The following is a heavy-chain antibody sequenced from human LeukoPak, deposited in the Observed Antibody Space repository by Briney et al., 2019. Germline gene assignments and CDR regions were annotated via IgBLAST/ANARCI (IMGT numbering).Heavy chain of an antibody. CDR1: GFTFSSYW. Sequence: GGSLRLSCAASGFTFSSYWMSWVRQAPGKGLEWVANIKQDGSEKYYVDSVKGRFTISRDNAKNSLYLQMNSLRAEDTAVYYCARVEYAILTGYLTPYYFDYWGQGTLVTVSS. CDR2: IKQDGSEK. CDR3: ARVEYAILTGYLTPYYFDY. J-gene: IGHJ4*02. D-gene: IGHD3-9*01. V-gene: IGHV3-7*03.